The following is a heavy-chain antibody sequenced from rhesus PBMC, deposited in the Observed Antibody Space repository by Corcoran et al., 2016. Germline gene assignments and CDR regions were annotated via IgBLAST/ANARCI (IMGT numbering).Heavy chain of an antibody. V-gene: IGHV4-80*01. CDR1: GASISSYW. D-gene: IGHD7-45*01. J-gene: IGHJ6*01. CDR3: AIRVGNYGLDS. Sequence: QVQLPESGPGLVKPSETLSPTCTVSGASISSYWWLCIRLPPVKGLERIGEINGNSGSTNYNPSLQSRVTSERDTSKNHVSLKLSSVNAADTAVYYCAIRVGNYGLDSWGQGVVVTVSS. CDR2: INGNSGST.